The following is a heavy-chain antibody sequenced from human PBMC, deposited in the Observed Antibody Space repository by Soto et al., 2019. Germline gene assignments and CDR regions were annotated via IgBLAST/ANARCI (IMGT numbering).Heavy chain of an antibody. Sequence: GGSLRLSCAASGFTFSSYWMIWVRQAPGKGLEWVANIKQDGSEKYYVDSVKGRFTISRDNAKNSLYLQMNSLRAEDTAVYYCASIVVVPAAQYYYYYMDVWGKGTTVTVSS. CDR1: GFTFSSYW. D-gene: IGHD2-2*01. CDR2: IKQDGSEK. V-gene: IGHV3-7*01. CDR3: ASIVVVPAAQYYYYYMDV. J-gene: IGHJ6*03.